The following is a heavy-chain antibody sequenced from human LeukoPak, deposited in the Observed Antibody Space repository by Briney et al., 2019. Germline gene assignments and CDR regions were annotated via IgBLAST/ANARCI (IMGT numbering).Heavy chain of an antibody. D-gene: IGHD3-22*01. CDR1: GGTFSSYA. V-gene: IGHV1-69*05. Sequence: SVKVSCKASGGTFSSYAISWVRQAPGQGLEWMGRIIPIFGTANYAQKFQGRVTITTDESSSTAYMELSSLRSEDTAVYYCARAMIAGLGWFDPWGQGTLVTVSS. CDR3: ARAMIAGLGWFDP. J-gene: IGHJ5*02. CDR2: IIPIFGTA.